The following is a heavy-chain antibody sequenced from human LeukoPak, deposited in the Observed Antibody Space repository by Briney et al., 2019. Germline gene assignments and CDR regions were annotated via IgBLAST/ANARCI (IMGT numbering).Heavy chain of an antibody. CDR1: GGSITSGDYY. V-gene: IGHV4-30-4*01. Sequence: SQTLSLTCTVSGGSITSGDYYWSWIRQPPGKGLEWIGYISHSGSTYYNPSLKSRGSISVDASKNHFSLKMSSVTGADTAVYYCARGDKINYYDSSGYYYIYWGQGILVTVAS. D-gene: IGHD3-22*01. CDR2: ISHSGST. CDR3: ARGDKINYYDSSGYYYIY. J-gene: IGHJ4*02.